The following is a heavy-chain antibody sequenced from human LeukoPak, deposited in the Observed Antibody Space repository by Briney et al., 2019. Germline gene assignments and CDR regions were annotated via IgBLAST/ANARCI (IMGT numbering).Heavy chain of an antibody. CDR3: AKGWAAAALQYYYGMDV. CDR1: GFTFSSYA. Sequence: HPGGSLRLSCAASGFTFSSYAMSWVRQAPGKGLEWVSAISGSGGSTYYADSVKGRFTISRDNSKNTLYLQMNSLRAEDTAKYYCAKGWAAAALQYYYGMDVWGRGTTVTVSS. J-gene: IGHJ6*02. V-gene: IGHV3-23*01. CDR2: ISGSGGST. D-gene: IGHD6-13*01.